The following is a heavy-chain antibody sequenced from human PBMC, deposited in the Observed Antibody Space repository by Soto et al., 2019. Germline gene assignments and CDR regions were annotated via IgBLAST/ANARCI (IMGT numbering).Heavy chain of an antibody. CDR2: ISAYNGDT. D-gene: IGHD6-19*01. V-gene: IGHV1-18*01. J-gene: IGHJ6*03. CDR3: ARDRGVAPPVAGNTHYYYYMDV. Sequence: QDQLVQSGGEVKKPGASVKVSCKASGYSFTNYGITWVRQAPGQGFEWMGWISAYNGDTNYAQKLQGRVTMTTDASTSTAYLELRSLRSADTPVYYCARDRGVAPPVAGNTHYYYYMDVWGKGTTVTVSS. CDR1: GYSFTNYG.